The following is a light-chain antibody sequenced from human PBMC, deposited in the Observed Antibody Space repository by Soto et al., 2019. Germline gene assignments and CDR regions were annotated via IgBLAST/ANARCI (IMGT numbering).Light chain of an antibody. J-gene: IGKJ1*01. Sequence: DIHMTQSPSSLSASLGDRVTITCRASQDIKEYVAWYQQKPGKVPKLLIYAASYLQSGVPSRFSGSGSGTDFTLTISSLQPEDVATYYCQKYNTVPWAFGQGTKVDIK. CDR1: QDIKEY. V-gene: IGKV1-27*01. CDR3: QKYNTVPWA. CDR2: AAS.